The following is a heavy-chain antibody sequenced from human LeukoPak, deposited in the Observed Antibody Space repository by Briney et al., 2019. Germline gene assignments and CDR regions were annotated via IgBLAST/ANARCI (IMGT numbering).Heavy chain of an antibody. CDR3: ARLLPQYGEGDY. CDR2: IYYSGNT. Sequence: PSETLSLTCTVSGYSISSGYYWGWIRQPSGKGLEWIGSIYYSGNTYYNPSLKSRVTISVDTSKNQFSLKLSSVTAADTAVYYCARLLPQYGEGDYWGQGTLVTVSS. J-gene: IGHJ4*02. D-gene: IGHD4-17*01. CDR1: GYSISSGYY. V-gene: IGHV4-38-2*02.